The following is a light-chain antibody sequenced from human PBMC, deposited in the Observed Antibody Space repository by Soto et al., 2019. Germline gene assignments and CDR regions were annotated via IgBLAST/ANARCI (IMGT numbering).Light chain of an antibody. CDR1: QSVASNY. CDR3: HQSGTSPRA. Sequence: EFVLTQSPGTLSLSPGETATLSCRASQSVASNYLAWYQQKPGQAPRLLISGASSRATGIPDRFSGSGSGSEFPLTISRLEPEDFALYYCHQSGTSPRAFGQGTKVEIK. J-gene: IGKJ1*01. CDR2: GAS. V-gene: IGKV3-20*01.